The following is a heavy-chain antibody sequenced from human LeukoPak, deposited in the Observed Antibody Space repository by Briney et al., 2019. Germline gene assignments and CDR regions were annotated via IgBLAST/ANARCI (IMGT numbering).Heavy chain of an antibody. J-gene: IGHJ6*03. CDR3: ARFTMVRGVIDSGYYYYYMDV. CDR1: GYTFTSYG. CDR2: ISAYNGNT. Sequence: ASVKVSCKASGYTFTSYGISWVRQAPGQGLEWMGWISAYNGNTNYAQKLQGRVTMTTDTSTSTAYMELRSLRSDDTAVYYCARFTMVRGVIDSGYYYYYMDVWGKGTTVTVSS. V-gene: IGHV1-18*01. D-gene: IGHD3-10*01.